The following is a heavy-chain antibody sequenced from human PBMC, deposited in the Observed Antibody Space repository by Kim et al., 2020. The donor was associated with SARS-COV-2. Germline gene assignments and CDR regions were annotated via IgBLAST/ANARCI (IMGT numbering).Heavy chain of an antibody. J-gene: IGHJ6*02. V-gene: IGHV1-58*01. CDR3: AAGWSSGWYDYYGMDV. CDR2: IVVGSGNT. Sequence: SVKVSCKASGFTFTSSAVQWVRQARGRRLEWIGWIVVGSGNTNYAQKFQERVTITRDMSTSTAYMELSSLRSEDTAVYYCAAGWSSGWYDYYGMDVWGQGTTVTVSS. D-gene: IGHD6-19*01. CDR1: GFTFTSSA.